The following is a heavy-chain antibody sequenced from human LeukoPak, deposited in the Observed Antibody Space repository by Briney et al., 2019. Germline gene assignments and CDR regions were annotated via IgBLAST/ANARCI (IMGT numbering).Heavy chain of an antibody. CDR2: INSDGSST. J-gene: IGHJ4*02. V-gene: IGHV3-74*01. CDR3: ARGRSGWYSGYFDY. Sequence: GGSLRLSCVASGFTFSSYWMHWVRQAPGKGLVWVSRINSDGSSTSYADSVKGRFTISRDNAKNTLYLQMNSLRAEDTAVYYCARGRSGWYSGYFDYWGQGTLVTVSS. D-gene: IGHD6-19*01. CDR1: GFTFSSYW.